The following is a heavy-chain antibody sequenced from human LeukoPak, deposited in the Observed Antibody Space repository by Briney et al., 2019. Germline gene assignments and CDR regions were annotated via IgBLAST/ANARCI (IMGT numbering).Heavy chain of an antibody. V-gene: IGHV1-46*01. J-gene: IGHJ3*02. CDR3: ARVRDGYNDAYDI. Sequence: ASVKVSCKASGYTFTSYGISWVRQAPGQGLEWMGIINPSGGSTNYAQNFQGRVTMTRDTSTSTVYMELSSLRSEDTAVYYCARVRDGYNDAYDIWGQGTMVTVPS. CDR1: GYTFTSYG. CDR2: INPSGGST. D-gene: IGHD5-24*01.